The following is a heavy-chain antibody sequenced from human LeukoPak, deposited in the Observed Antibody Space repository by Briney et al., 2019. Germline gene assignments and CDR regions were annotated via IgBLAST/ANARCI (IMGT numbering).Heavy chain of an antibody. Sequence: ASVKVSCKASGYTFINYCIHWVRQAPGQGLEWMGIINPSAGSTTYAQNFQGRVTMTRDTSTNTVYMELSSLRSEDTAVYYCARQRDSNWFDPWGQGTLVTVSS. J-gene: IGHJ5*02. CDR2: INPSAGST. CDR1: GYTFINYC. CDR3: ARQRDSNWFDP. D-gene: IGHD4-11*01. V-gene: IGHV1-46*01.